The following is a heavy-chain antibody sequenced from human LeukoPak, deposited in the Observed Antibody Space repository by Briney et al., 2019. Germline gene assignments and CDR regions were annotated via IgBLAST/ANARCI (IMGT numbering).Heavy chain of an antibody. D-gene: IGHD4-17*01. CDR2: IWYDGSNK. J-gene: IGHJ6*03. Sequence: GGSLRLSCAASGFTFSSYGMHWVRQAPGKGLEWVAVIWYDGSNKYYADSVKGRFTISRDNSKNTLYLQMNSLRAEDTAVYYCAKRSGDPDYYYYYYMDVWGKGTTVPVSS. V-gene: IGHV3-33*06. CDR3: AKRSGDPDYYYYYYMDV. CDR1: GFTFSSYG.